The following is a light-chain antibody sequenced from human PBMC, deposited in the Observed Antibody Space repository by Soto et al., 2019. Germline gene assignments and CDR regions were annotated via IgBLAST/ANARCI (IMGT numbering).Light chain of an antibody. J-gene: IGLJ2*01. Sequence: QSALTQPASVSGSPGQSITISCTGTTSDVGGYNYVSWYQQHPGKAPKLMIYDVSNRPSGVSNRFSGSKSGNTASLTISGLQAEGEADYSCSSYTSSNVVVFGGGTKLTVL. CDR2: DVS. CDR3: SSYTSSNVVV. V-gene: IGLV2-14*01. CDR1: TSDVGGYNY.